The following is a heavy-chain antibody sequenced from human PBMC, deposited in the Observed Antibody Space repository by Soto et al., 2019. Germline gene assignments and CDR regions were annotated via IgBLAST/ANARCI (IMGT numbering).Heavy chain of an antibody. V-gene: IGHV4-34*01. Sequence: QVQLQQWGAGLLKPSETLSLTCAVYGGSFSGYYWSWIRQPPGKGLEWIGEINHSRSTNYNPSLKSRVTISVDTSKNQFSLKLGSVTAADTAVYYWARARGITMVRGVIDYWGQGTLVTVSS. CDR2: INHSRST. J-gene: IGHJ4*02. D-gene: IGHD3-10*01. CDR1: GGSFSGYY. CDR3: ARARGITMVRGVIDY.